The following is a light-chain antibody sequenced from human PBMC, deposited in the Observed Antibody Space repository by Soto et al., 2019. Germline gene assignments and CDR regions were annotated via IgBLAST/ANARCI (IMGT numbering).Light chain of an antibody. V-gene: IGLV2-14*01. CDR2: EVR. J-gene: IGLJ3*02. CDR1: SSDVGGYDY. CDR3: RSYTHSDIWV. Sequence: QSVLTQPASVSGSPGQSITISCTGTSSDVGGYDYVSWYQQYPGKAPKLMIYEVRNRPAGVSNRFSGSKSGNTASLTISGLQAEDEADYYCRSYTHSDIWVFGGGTKLTVL.